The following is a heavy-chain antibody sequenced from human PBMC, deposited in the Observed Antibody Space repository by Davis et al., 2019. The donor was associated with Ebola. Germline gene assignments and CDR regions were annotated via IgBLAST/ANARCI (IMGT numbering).Heavy chain of an antibody. CDR1: GGSISSSSHY. Sequence: SETLSLTCTVSGGSISSSSHYWSWIRQPPGKGLEWIGYIYYSGSTNYNPSLKSRVTISVDTSKNQFSLKLSSVTAADTAVYYCARSWGYCSGGSCSTLPYFDLWGRGTLVTVSS. D-gene: IGHD2-15*01. CDR2: IYYSGST. V-gene: IGHV4-61*05. CDR3: ARSWGYCSGGSCSTLPYFDL. J-gene: IGHJ2*01.